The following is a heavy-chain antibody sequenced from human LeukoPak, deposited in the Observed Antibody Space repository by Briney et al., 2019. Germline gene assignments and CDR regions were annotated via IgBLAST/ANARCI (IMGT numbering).Heavy chain of an antibody. V-gene: IGHV3-30*02. D-gene: IGHD3-22*01. J-gene: IGHJ4*02. Sequence: GGSLRLSCAASGFTFSSYGMHWVRQAPGKGLEWVAFIRYDGSNKYYADSVKGRFTISRDNSKNTLYLQMNSLRAEDTAVYYCAKGGFEYYDSSGYYWGQGTLVTVSS. CDR2: IRYDGSNK. CDR3: AKGGFEYYDSSGYY. CDR1: GFTFSSYG.